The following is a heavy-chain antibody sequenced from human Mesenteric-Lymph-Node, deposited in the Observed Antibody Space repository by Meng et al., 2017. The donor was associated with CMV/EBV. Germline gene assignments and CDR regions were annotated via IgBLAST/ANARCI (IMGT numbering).Heavy chain of an antibody. CDR1: GGSFSGYY. Sequence: GSLRLSCAVYGGSFSGYYWSWIRQPPGKGLEWIGEINHSGGTNYNPSLKSRVTISVDTSKNQFSLKLSSVTAADTAVYYCARGLVAVVFDPWGQGTLVTVSS. D-gene: IGHD6-19*01. J-gene: IGHJ5*02. CDR3: ARGLVAVVFDP. CDR2: INHSGGT. V-gene: IGHV4-34*01.